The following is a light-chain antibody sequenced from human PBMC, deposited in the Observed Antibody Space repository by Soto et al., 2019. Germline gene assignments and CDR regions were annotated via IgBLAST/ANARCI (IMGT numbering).Light chain of an antibody. CDR1: SSDVGSYNL. CDR2: EGS. CDR3: CSYAGSNTFV. Sequence: QSVLTQPASVSGSPGQSITISCTGTSSDVGSYNLVSWYQQHPGKAPKLMIYEGSKRPSGVSNRFSGSKSGNTASLTISGLQVEDEADYSCCSYAGSNTFVFGTGTKVTAL. J-gene: IGLJ1*01. V-gene: IGLV2-23*03.